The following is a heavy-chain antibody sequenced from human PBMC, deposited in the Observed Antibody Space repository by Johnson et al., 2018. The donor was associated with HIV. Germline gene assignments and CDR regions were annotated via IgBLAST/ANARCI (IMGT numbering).Heavy chain of an antibody. J-gene: IGHJ3*02. CDR2: ISYDGSDK. V-gene: IGHV3-30*04. Sequence: QVQLVESGGGVVQPGGSLRLSCAASGFTFSSYAMHWVRQAPAKGLEWVAVISYDGSDKYYADSVKGRFTISRDNARNSLYLQMNSLRAEDTAVYYCATGGGSSTRGDPFDIWGQGTMVSVSS. D-gene: IGHD1-14*01. CDR1: GFTFSSYA. CDR3: ATGGGSSTRGDPFDI.